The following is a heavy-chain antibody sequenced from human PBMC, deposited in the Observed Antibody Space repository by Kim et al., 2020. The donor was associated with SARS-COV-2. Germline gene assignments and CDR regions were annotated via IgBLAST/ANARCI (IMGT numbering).Heavy chain of an antibody. Sequence: SRVTIAVDTSKNQFSLKLSSVTAADTAVYYCARHKYSSGGLSPHAEYFQHWGQGTLVTVSS. CDR3: ARHKYSSGGLSPHAEYFQH. J-gene: IGHJ1*01. D-gene: IGHD6-19*01. V-gene: IGHV4-39*01.